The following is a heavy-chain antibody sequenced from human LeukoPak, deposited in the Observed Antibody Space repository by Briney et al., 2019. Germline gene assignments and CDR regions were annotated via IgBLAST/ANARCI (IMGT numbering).Heavy chain of an antibody. J-gene: IGHJ4*02. CDR2: ISGSGGST. D-gene: IGHD1-26*01. CDR1: GFAFSSYA. Sequence: GGSLRLSCAASGFAFSSYAMSWVRQAPGKGLEWVSAISGSGGSTYYADSVKGRSTISRDNSKNTLYLQMNSLRAEDTAVYYCAKNSGSYYVYFDYWGQGTLVTVSS. V-gene: IGHV3-23*01. CDR3: AKNSGSYYVYFDY.